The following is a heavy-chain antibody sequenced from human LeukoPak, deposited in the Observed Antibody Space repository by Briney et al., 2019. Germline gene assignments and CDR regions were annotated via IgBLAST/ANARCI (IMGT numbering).Heavy chain of an antibody. CDR3: ARDLFAADYYYYYGMDV. D-gene: IGHD3-3*01. Sequence: PGGSLRLSCAASGFTFSSYAMHWVRQAPGKGLEWVAVISYDGSNKYYADSVKGRFTISRDNPKNTLYLQMNSLRAEDTAVYYCARDLFAADYYYYYGMDVWGQGTTVTVSS. J-gene: IGHJ6*02. CDR1: GFTFSSYA. CDR2: ISYDGSNK. V-gene: IGHV3-30*04.